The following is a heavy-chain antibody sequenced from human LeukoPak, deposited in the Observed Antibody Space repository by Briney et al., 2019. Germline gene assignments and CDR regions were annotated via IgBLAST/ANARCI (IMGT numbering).Heavy chain of an antibody. D-gene: IGHD4-17*01. J-gene: IGHJ3*02. Sequence: STISGSAYSTYYTDSVKGRFTISRDNSKNTLYLQMNSLRAEDTAVYYCAKAAVTTEDAFDIWGQGTMVTVSS. CDR2: ISGSAYST. CDR3: AKAAVTTEDAFDI. V-gene: IGHV3-23*01.